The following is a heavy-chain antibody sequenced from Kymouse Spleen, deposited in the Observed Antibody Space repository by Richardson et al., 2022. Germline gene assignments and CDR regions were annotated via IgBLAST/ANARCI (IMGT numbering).Heavy chain of an antibody. V-gene: IGHV4-34*01. Sequence: QVQLQQWGAGLLKPSETLSLTCAVYGGSFSGYYWSWIRQPPGKGLEWIGEINHSGSTNYNPSLKSRVTISVDTSKNQFSLKLSSVTAADTAVYYCARGTTVTVGGMDVWGQGTTVTVSS. D-gene: IGHD4-17*01. CDR1: GGSFSGYY. J-gene: IGHJ6*02. CDR3: ARGTTVTVGGMDV. CDR2: INHSGST.